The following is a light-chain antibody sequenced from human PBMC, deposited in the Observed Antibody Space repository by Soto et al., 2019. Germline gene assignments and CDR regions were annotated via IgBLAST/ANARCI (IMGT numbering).Light chain of an antibody. CDR3: SSYTSSSIYV. CDR2: DVS. CDR1: SSDVGGYEY. V-gene: IGLV2-14*03. Sequence: QSALTQPASVSGSPGQSITISCTGTSSDVGGYEYVSRYQQHPGKAPKLLIFDVSNRPSGVSDRFSGSKSGNTASLTISGLQAEDEAEYHCSSYTSSSIYVFGTGTKVTVL. J-gene: IGLJ1*01.